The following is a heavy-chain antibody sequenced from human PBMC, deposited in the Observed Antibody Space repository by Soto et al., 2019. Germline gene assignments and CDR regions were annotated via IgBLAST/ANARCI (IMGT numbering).Heavy chain of an antibody. D-gene: IGHD2-15*01. CDR3: ATRRGYCSGGRCYHEGIDV. Sequence: QVQLQESGPGLVKPSETLSLTCTVSGGSISSYYWSWIRQPPGKGLEWIGYIYYSGSTNYNPSLKSRATISVDTSKNQFSLKLSSVTAADTAVYYWATRRGYCSGGRCYHEGIDVWGQGTTVTVSS. V-gene: IGHV4-59*08. CDR1: GGSISSYY. CDR2: IYYSGST. J-gene: IGHJ6*02.